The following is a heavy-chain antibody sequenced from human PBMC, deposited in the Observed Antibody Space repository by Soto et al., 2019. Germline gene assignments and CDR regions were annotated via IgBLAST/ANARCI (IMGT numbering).Heavy chain of an antibody. CDR3: AKDWSIAAADTPVYLDY. J-gene: IGHJ4*02. CDR2: ISFDGSKK. V-gene: IGHV3-30*18. D-gene: IGHD6-13*01. CDR1: GFTFSSYG. Sequence: PGGSLRLSCAASGFTFSSYGMHWVRQAPGKGLEWVAGISFDGSKKYADPVKGRFTISRDNSKSTLYLQMNSLRAEDSAVYFCAKDWSIAAADTPVYLDYWGQGTLVTVSS.